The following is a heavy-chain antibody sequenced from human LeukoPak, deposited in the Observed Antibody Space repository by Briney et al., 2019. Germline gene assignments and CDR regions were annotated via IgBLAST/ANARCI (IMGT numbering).Heavy chain of an antibody. CDR3: ARVAGWHWFDP. CDR1: GFTFSSYD. D-gene: IGHD6-19*01. V-gene: IGHV3-23*01. Sequence: PGGALRLSCAAPGFTFSSYDMTWVRQAPGGGLECVSSIRPSGDNTYYGDSVKGRFTISRDNSKNTVYLQMNNMRVDDTAVYYCARVAGWHWFDPWGQGTLVTVSS. J-gene: IGHJ5*02. CDR2: IRPSGDNT.